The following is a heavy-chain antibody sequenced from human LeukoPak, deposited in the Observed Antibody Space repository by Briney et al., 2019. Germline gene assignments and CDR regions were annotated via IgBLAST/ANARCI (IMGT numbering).Heavy chain of an antibody. CDR3: ARAQGGGGGTCAFDY. CDR2: IYTSGTT. Sequence: SESLSLTCTVSGSSMSNSFWSWIRQPAGKGLEWVGRIYTSGTTNYNPSLKSRVTLSVDTSNNQFSLKMTSVAAADTALYYCARAQGGGGGTCAFDYWGQGTLVTVSS. D-gene: IGHD2-15*01. J-gene: IGHJ4*02. CDR1: GSSMSNSF. V-gene: IGHV4-4*07.